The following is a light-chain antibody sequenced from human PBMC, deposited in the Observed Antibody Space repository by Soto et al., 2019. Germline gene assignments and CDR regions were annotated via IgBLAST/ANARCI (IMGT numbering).Light chain of an antibody. CDR2: GAS. J-gene: IGKJ1*01. V-gene: IGKV3-15*01. CDR1: QSVSSN. CDR3: QHEGT. Sequence: EIVMTQSPATLSVSPGERATLSCRASQSVSSNLAWYQQKPGQVPRLLIYGASTRATGIPARFSGSGSGTEFTLTISSLQSEDFAVYYCQHEGTFGQGTKVDIK.